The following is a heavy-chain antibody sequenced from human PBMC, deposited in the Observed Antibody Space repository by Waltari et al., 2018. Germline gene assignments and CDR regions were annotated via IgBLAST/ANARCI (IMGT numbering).Heavy chain of an antibody. CDR2: SNPNSGGT. V-gene: IGHV1-2*02. D-gene: IGHD1-1*01. CDR1: GYTFTGYY. CDR3: ARETPVQLAGWFDP. Sequence: HVQLVQSGAEVKKPGASVKVSCKASGYTFTGYYMHWVRQAPGQGLEWMGWSNPNSGGTNYAQKFQGRVTMTRDTSISTAYMELSRLRADDTAVYYCARETPVQLAGWFDPWGQGTLVTVSS. J-gene: IGHJ5*02.